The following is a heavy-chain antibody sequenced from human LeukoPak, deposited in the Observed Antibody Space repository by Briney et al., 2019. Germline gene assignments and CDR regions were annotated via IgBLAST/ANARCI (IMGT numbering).Heavy chain of an antibody. CDR3: ARGGYSYGLYYFDY. Sequence: SETLSLTCTVSGGSISSYYWSWIRQPAGKGLEWIGRIYTSGSTNYNPSLKSRVTMSVDTSKNQFSLKLGSVTAADTAVYYCARGGYSYGLYYFDYWGQGTLVTVSS. CDR2: IYTSGST. V-gene: IGHV4-4*07. D-gene: IGHD5-18*01. CDR1: GGSISSYY. J-gene: IGHJ4*02.